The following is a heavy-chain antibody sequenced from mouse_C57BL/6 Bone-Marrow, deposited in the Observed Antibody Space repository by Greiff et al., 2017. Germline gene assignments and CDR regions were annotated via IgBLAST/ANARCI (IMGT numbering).Heavy chain of an antibody. CDR2: INPNYGTT. CDR1: GYSFTDYN. J-gene: IGHJ1*03. Sequence: LQQSGPELVKPGASVKISCTASGYSFTDYNMNWVKQSNGKSLEWIGVINPNYGTTSYNQKFKGKDTLTVDQSSSTDYMQLNSMTSEDSAVDYCARGLGRYIDVWGTGTTVTVSS. V-gene: IGHV1-39*01. D-gene: IGHD4-1*01. CDR3: ARGLGRYIDV.